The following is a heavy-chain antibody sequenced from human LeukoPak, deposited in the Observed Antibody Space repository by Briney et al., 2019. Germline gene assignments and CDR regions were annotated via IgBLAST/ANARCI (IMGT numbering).Heavy chain of an antibody. V-gene: IGHV3-30*18. CDR2: ISYDGSYK. CDR1: EFTFSTYG. CDR3: AKDRYSGLNTIDY. D-gene: IGHD6-13*01. Sequence: GWSLPLSCPASEFTFSTYGMHWVRQAPGKGLEWEAVISYDGSYKFYADSVKGRFTISRDNSKSTLYLQMNSLRAEDTAVYYCAKDRYSGLNTIDYWGQGTLVTVSS. J-gene: IGHJ4*02.